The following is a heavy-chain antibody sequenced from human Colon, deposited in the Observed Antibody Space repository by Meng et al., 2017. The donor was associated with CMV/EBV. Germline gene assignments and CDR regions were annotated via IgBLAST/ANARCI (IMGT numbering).Heavy chain of an antibody. CDR2: INHSGST. CDR3: ARGVGGSRKMKY. Sequence: SETLSLTCAVYGGSFSGYYWSWIRQPPGKGLEWIGEINHSGSTNYNPSLKSRVTISVDTSKNQFTLKLSSVTAADTAVYYCARGVGGSRKMKYWGQGTLVTVSS. V-gene: IGHV4-34*01. J-gene: IGHJ4*02. D-gene: IGHD1-26*01. CDR1: GGSFSGYY.